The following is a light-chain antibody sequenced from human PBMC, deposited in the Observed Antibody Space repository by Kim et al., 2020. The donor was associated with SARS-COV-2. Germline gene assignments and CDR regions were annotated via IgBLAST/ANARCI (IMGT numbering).Light chain of an antibody. Sequence: GQKVIISCSGSSSNIGNHYVSWYQQLPGTAPKLLIYDNNKRPSGIADRFSGSKSGTSATLGITGLQTGDEADYYCGTWDSSLSAVVFGGGTQPTVL. CDR3: GTWDSSLSAVV. CDR1: SSNIGNHY. CDR2: DNN. J-gene: IGLJ2*01. V-gene: IGLV1-51*01.